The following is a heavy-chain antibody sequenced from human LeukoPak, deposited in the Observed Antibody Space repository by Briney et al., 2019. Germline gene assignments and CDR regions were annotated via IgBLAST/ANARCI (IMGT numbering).Heavy chain of an antibody. D-gene: IGHD3-16*02. CDR2: ISAYNGNT. J-gene: IGHJ4*02. CDR3: ARSRGVIVILDY. Sequence: ASVRVSCKASGYTFTVYYMHWVRQAPGQGLEWMGWISAYNGNTNYAQKLQGRVTMTTDTSTSTAYMELRSLRSDDTAVYYCARSRGVIVILDYWGQGTLVTVSS. CDR1: GYTFTVYY. V-gene: IGHV1-18*04.